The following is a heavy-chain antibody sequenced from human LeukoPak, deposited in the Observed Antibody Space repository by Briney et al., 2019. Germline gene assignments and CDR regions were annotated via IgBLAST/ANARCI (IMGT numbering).Heavy chain of an antibody. V-gene: IGHV3-48*04. CDR3: ARGGGWDQLLFHY. Sequence: GGSLRLSCAASGFTFSSYSMNWVRQAPGKGLEWVSSISSSGSTIYYADSVKGRFTISRDNAKNSLYLQMNSLRAEDTAVYYCARGGGWDQLLFHYWGQGTLVTVSS. J-gene: IGHJ4*02. CDR2: ISSSGSTI. D-gene: IGHD2-2*01. CDR1: GFTFSSYS.